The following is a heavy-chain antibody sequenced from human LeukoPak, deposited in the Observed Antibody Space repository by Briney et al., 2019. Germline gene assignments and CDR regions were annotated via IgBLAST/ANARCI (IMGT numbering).Heavy chain of an antibody. CDR1: GFTFSSYG. D-gene: IGHD2-2*01. Sequence: GGSLRLSCAASGFTFSSYGMHLVRQAPGKGLEWVAAISYAGSNKYYADSVKGRFTISRDNSKNTLYLQMNSLRAEDTAVYYCARRYCSTCPTGHSFDLWGQGTMVTVSS. J-gene: IGHJ3*01. V-gene: IGHV3-30*12. CDR2: ISYAGSNK. CDR3: ARRYCSTCPTGHSFDL.